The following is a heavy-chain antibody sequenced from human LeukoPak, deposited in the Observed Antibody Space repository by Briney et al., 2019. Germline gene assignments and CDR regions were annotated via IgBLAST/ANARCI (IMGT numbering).Heavy chain of an antibody. D-gene: IGHD3-16*01. V-gene: IGHV3-23*01. CDR1: GFSFRSYA. CDR3: ARNLGPFDV. J-gene: IGHJ3*01. CDR2: FTNSGYNT. Sequence: GGSLRLSCAASGFSFRSYAMSWVRQAPRKGLEWVSSFTNSGYNTYYADSVKGRFIISRDNSKNMLYLQLNSLRADDTAMYYCARNLGPFDVRGHGTMATVSS.